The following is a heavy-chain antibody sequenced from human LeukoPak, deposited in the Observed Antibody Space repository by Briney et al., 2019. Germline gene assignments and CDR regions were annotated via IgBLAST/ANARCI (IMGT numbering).Heavy chain of an antibody. CDR2: ISSSSSYI. D-gene: IGHD6-13*01. CDR1: GFTFSSYS. J-gene: IGHJ3*02. Sequence: PGGSLRLSCAASGFTFSSYSMNWVRQAPGKGLEWVSSISSSSSYIYYADSVKGRFTISRDNSKNTLYLQMNSLRAEDTAVYYCARDRDQQQLNDAFDIWGQGTMVTVSS. V-gene: IGHV3-21*01. CDR3: ARDRDQQQLNDAFDI.